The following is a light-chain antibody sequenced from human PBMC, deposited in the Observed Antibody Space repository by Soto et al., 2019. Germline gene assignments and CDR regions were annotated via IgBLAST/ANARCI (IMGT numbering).Light chain of an antibody. J-gene: IGKJ1*01. CDR3: QQYNNWPPWT. CDR1: QSINSN. CDR2: GAS. V-gene: IGKV3-15*01. Sequence: EIVMTQSPATLSVSPGERANLSCRASQSINSNLAWFQQKPGQAPRLLIYGASTRATGIPARFRASGSGTEFTLTITSLQSEDFAVYICQQYNNWPPWTFGQGTKVEIK.